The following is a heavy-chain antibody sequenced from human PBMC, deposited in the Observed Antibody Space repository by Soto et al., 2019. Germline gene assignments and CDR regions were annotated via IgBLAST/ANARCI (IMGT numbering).Heavy chain of an antibody. CDR1: GFTFSSYA. CDR2: ISYDGSNK. J-gene: IGHJ6*01. D-gene: IGHD1-20*01. Sequence: GGSLRFSCAASGFTFSSYAMHWVRQAPGKGLEWVAVISYDGSNKYYADSVKGRFTISRDNSKNTLYLQMNSLRAEDTAVYYCARTLRRITGTYYGMDVWGQGTTVTVSS. V-gene: IGHV3-30*04. CDR3: ARTLRRITGTYYGMDV.